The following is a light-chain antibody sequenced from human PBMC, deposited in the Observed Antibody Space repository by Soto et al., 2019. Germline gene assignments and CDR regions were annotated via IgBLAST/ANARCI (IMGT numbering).Light chain of an antibody. CDR2: GAS. Sequence: IGMTQSPATLSVSPGERATLSCRASQSVSSNLAWYQQKPGQAPRLLIYGASTRATGIPARFSGSGSGTEFTLTISSLQSEDFAVYYCQQYNNWPPTFGQGTKVEIK. J-gene: IGKJ1*01. CDR1: QSVSSN. CDR3: QQYNNWPPT. V-gene: IGKV3-15*01.